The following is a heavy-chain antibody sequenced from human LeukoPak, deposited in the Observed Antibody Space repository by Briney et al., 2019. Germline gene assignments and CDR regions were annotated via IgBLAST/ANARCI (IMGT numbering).Heavy chain of an antibody. Sequence: PSETLSLTCTVSGGSINNYYWSSIRQPPGKGLEWIGYIYYSGASNSNPSLTSRVTMSVDTSKNQFYLKLSSVTAADTALYYCAREGSTRWHWFAPWGQGTLVTVSS. CDR3: AREGSTRWHWFAP. D-gene: IGHD1-26*01. CDR2: IYYSGAS. J-gene: IGHJ5*02. CDR1: GGSINNYY. V-gene: IGHV4-59*01.